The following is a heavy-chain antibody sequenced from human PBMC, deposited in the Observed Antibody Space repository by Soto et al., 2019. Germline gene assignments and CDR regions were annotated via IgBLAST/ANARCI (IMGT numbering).Heavy chain of an antibody. V-gene: IGHV1-18*01. CDR3: AKDDYGKNDGDSLEM. J-gene: IGHJ3*02. Sequence: QVQLVQSGAAVKTPGASVKVSCKASGYTFTSFGITWVRQAPGQGLEWMGWISVYNGKTHYAQKLQGRVTVTRDTSTNTAYMELRSLRSDDTAVYYCAKDDYGKNDGDSLEMGGQGTMVTVSS. CDR2: ISVYNGKT. D-gene: IGHD4-17*01. CDR1: GYTFTSFG.